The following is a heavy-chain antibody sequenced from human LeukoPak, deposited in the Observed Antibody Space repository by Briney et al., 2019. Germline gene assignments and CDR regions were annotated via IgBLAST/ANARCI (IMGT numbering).Heavy chain of an antibody. D-gene: IGHD3-22*01. CDR3: ARIIHDYYDSSGYYNWFDP. CDR2: MYYSGNT. CDR1: GGSISSSSYY. V-gene: IGHV4-39*01. Sequence: SETLSLTCTVSGGSISSSSYYWGWIRQSPGKGLEWIGSMYYSGNTYYNPSLKSRVTISGSVDTSKNQFSLKLSFVTAADTAMYYCARIIHDYYDSSGYYNWFDPWGQGTLVTVSS. J-gene: IGHJ5*02.